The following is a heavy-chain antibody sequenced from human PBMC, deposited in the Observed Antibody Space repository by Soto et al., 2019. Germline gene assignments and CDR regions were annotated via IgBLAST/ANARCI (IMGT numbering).Heavy chain of an antibody. CDR2: ISWNSGSI. V-gene: IGHV3-9*01. CDR1: GFTFDDYA. D-gene: IGHD2-15*01. Sequence: GGSLRLSCAASGFTFDDYAMHWVRQAPGKGLEWVSGISWNSGSIGYADSVKGRFTISRDNAKNSLYLQMNSLRAEDTALYYCAKAGYCSGGSCYLGAFDIWGQGTMVTVSS. J-gene: IGHJ3*02. CDR3: AKAGYCSGGSCYLGAFDI.